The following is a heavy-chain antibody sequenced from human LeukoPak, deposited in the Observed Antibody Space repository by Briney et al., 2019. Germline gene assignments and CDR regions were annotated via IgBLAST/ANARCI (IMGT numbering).Heavy chain of an antibody. V-gene: IGHV3-30*18. CDR1: GFTFSSYG. CDR2: ISYDGSNK. CDR3: AKDGYYYDSSGYSIVRYYYGMDV. Sequence: GRSLRLSCAASGFTFSSYGMHWVRQAPGKGLEWVAVISYDGSNKYYADSVKGRFTISRDNSKNTLYLQMNSLRAEDTAVYYCAKDGYYYDSSGYSIVRYYYGMDVWGQGTTVTVSS. D-gene: IGHD3-22*01. J-gene: IGHJ6*02.